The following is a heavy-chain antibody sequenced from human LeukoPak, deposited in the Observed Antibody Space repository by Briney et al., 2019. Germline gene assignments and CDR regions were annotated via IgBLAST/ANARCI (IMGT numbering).Heavy chain of an antibody. CDR1: GGSFSGYH. Sequence: SETLSLTCGVYGGSFSGYHWTWIRLRPGKGLEWIGDIDHSGSTHYNPSLKSRVTISLDTSNNQFSLKLNSVTAADTAIYYCARAVSGRFDYWGQGTLVTVSS. J-gene: IGHJ4*02. CDR3: ARAVSGRFDY. V-gene: IGHV4-34*01. D-gene: IGHD6-19*01. CDR2: IDHSGST.